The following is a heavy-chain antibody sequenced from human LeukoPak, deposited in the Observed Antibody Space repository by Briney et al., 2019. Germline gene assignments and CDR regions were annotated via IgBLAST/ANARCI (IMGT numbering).Heavy chain of an antibody. CDR2: IYYSGST. CDR3: ARAAADYFDY. V-gene: IGHV4-59*08. D-gene: IGHD6-13*01. CDR1: GGSISSYY. J-gene: IGHJ4*02. Sequence: SETLPLTCTVSGGSISSYYWSWIRQPPGKGLEWIGYIYYSGSTNYNPSLKSRVTISVDTSKNQFSLKLSSVTAADTAVYYCARAAADYFDYWGQGTLVTVSS.